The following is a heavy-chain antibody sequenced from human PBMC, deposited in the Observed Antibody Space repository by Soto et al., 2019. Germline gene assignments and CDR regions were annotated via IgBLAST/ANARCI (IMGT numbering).Heavy chain of an antibody. Sequence: EVQLVESGGGLVQPGGSLRLSCAASGFTFSSYEMNWVRQAPGKGLELVSYISSSGSTIYYADSVKGRFTISRDNANYSLYLQMNSLRAEDTAVYYCARDGGGYYGMDVWGQGTTVTVSS. CDR2: ISSSGSTI. CDR1: GFTFSSYE. J-gene: IGHJ6*02. D-gene: IGHD3-10*01. V-gene: IGHV3-48*03. CDR3: ARDGGGYYGMDV.